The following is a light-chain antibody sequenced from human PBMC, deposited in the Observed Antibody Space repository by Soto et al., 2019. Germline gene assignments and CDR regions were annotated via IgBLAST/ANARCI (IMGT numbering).Light chain of an antibody. CDR1: SSDVGSYNL. CDR3: CSYAGSSTFYV. Sequence: QSVLTQPASVSGSPGQSITISCTGTSSDVGSYNLVSWYQQHPGKAPKLMIYEVSKRPSGVSNRFSGSKSGKTASLTISGPQAGNEADYSCCSYAGSSTFYVFGTGTQLNVL. V-gene: IGLV2-23*02. CDR2: EVS. J-gene: IGLJ1*01.